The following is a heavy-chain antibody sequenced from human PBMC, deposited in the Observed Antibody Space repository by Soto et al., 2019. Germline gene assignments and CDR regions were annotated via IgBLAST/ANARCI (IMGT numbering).Heavy chain of an antibody. CDR3: ARDPRRDPYYDILTGYPP. V-gene: IGHV4-34*01. CDR1: GGSFSGYY. Sequence: SETLSLTCAVYGGSFSGYYWSGIRQPPGKGLEWIGEINHSGSTNYNPSLKSRVTISVDTSKNQFSLKLSSVTAADTAVYYCARDPRRDPYYDILTGYPPWGQGTLVTVSS. J-gene: IGHJ4*02. CDR2: INHSGST. D-gene: IGHD3-9*01.